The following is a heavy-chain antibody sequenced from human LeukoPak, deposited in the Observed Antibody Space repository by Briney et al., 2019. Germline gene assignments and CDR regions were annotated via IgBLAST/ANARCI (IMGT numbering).Heavy chain of an antibody. CDR1: GFTFDDYA. D-gene: IGHD3-10*01. Sequence: GGSLRLSCAASGFTFDDYAMRWVRQAPGKGLEWVSGISWNSGSIGYADSVKGRLTISRDNAKNSLYLQMNSLRGEDTALYYCAKDMSPYGSGSYRWGQGTLVTVSS. V-gene: IGHV3-9*01. CDR3: AKDMSPYGSGSYR. J-gene: IGHJ4*02. CDR2: ISWNSGSI.